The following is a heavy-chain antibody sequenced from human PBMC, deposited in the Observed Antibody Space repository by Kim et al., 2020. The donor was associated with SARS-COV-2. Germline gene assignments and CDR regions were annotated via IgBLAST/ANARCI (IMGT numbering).Heavy chain of an antibody. CDR1: GYTFTGYY. J-gene: IGHJ4*02. CDR3: ARLGSLQLWSDPFDY. Sequence: ASVKVSCKASGYTFTGYYMHWVRQAPGQGLEWMGRINPNSGGTNYAQKFQGRVTMTRDTSISTAYMELSRLRSDDTAVYYCARLGSLQLWSDPFDYWGQGTLVTVSS. D-gene: IGHD5-18*01. V-gene: IGHV1-2*06. CDR2: INPNSGGT.